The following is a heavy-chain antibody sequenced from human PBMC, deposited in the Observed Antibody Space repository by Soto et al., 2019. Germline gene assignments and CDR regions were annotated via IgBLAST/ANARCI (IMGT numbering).Heavy chain of an antibody. V-gene: IGHV5-51*01. Sequence: GESLKISCKGSGYSFTRYWIGGVRQMPGKGLEWMGIIYPGDSDTRYSPSFQGQVTISADKSISTAYLQWSSLKASDTAMYYCARLWAVAGTYWFDPWGQGTLVTVSS. CDR2: IYPGDSDT. D-gene: IGHD6-19*01. J-gene: IGHJ5*02. CDR1: GYSFTRYW. CDR3: ARLWAVAGTYWFDP.